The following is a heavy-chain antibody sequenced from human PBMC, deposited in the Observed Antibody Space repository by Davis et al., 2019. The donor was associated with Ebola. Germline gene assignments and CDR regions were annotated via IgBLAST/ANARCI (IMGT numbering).Heavy chain of an antibody. D-gene: IGHD6-6*01. CDR3: ARLEYSSSDRDYYYYMDV. CDR2: ISAYNGNT. J-gene: IGHJ6*03. Sequence: ASVKVSCKASGYTFTSYGISWVRQAPGQGLEWMGWISAYNGNTNYAQKFQGRVTITADESTSTAYMELSSLRSEDTAVYYCARLEYSSSDRDYYYYMDVWGKGTTVTVSS. V-gene: IGHV1-18*04. CDR1: GYTFTSYG.